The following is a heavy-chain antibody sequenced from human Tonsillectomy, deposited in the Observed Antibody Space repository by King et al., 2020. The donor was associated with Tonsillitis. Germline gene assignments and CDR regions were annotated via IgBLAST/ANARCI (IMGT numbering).Heavy chain of an antibody. Sequence: QLVQSGAEVKKPGASVKVSCKASGYTFTSYYMHWVRQAPGQGLEWMGIINPSGGSTSYAQKFQGRVTMTRDTSTSTIYMELSSLRSEDTAVYYCARSRRGTVVTGWGQGTLVTVSS. V-gene: IGHV1-46*01. CDR1: GYTFTSYY. D-gene: IGHD4-23*01. CDR2: INPSGGST. CDR3: ARSRRGTVVTG. J-gene: IGHJ4*02.